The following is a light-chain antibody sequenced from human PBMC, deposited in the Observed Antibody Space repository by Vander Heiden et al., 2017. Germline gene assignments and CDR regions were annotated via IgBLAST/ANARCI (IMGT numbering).Light chain of an antibody. CDR2: YDD. CDR3: AAWDDSLNGREV. Sequence: QSVLTQPPSASAAPRQRVPIPCSGSSTNIGNNAVNWYQQLPGKAPKLLIYYDDLLPSGVSDRFSGSKSGTSASLAISGLQSEDEADDYCAAWDDSLNGREVFGGGTKLTVL. CDR1: STNIGNNA. V-gene: IGLV1-36*01. J-gene: IGLJ2*01.